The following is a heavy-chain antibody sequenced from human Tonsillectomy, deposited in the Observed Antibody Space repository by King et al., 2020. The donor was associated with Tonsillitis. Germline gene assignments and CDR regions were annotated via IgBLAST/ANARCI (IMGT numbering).Heavy chain of an antibody. V-gene: IGHV3-21*01. CDR1: GVTLSSYS. J-gene: IGHJ3*02. CDR3: ARTIQLGLGTAFDI. CDR2: ISGSSRYI. D-gene: IGHD5-18*01. Sequence: VPLVASGGGLVKPGGSLRLSCAASGVTLSSYSMNWVRQAPGKGLEWVSSISGSSRYIYYADSVKGRFTISRDNAKNSLYLQMNSLRAEDTAVYYCARTIQLGLGTAFDIGGQGTMVTVSS.